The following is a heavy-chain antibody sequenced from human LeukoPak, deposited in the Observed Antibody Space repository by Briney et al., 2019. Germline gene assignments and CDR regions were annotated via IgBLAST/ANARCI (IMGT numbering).Heavy chain of an antibody. Sequence: ASVKVSCKASGGTFSSYAISWVRQAPGQGLEWMGWINPNSGGTNYAQKFQGRVTMTRDTSISTAYMELSRLRSDDTAVYYCASQSSGPGPAYYYYYGMDVWGQGTTVTVSS. J-gene: IGHJ6*02. CDR1: GGTFSSYA. CDR3: ASQSSGPGPAYYYYYGMDV. CDR2: INPNSGGT. V-gene: IGHV1-2*02. D-gene: IGHD6-19*01.